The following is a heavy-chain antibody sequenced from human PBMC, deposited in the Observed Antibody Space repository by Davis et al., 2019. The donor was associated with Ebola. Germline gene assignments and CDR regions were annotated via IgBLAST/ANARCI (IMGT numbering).Heavy chain of an antibody. CDR3: ARGGWQWLAGAFDY. CDR2: INAGNGNT. CDR1: GYTFNLYG. J-gene: IGHJ4*02. Sequence: AASVKVSCKASGYTFNLYGISWVRQAPGQGLEWMGWINAGNGNTKYSQKFQGRVTITRDTSASTAYMELSSLRSDDTAVYYCARGGWQWLAGAFDYWGQGTLVTVSS. D-gene: IGHD6-19*01. V-gene: IGHV1-18*01.